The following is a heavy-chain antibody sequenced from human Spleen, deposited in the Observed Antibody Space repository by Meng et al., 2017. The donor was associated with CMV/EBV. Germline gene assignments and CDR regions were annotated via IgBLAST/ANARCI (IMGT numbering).Heavy chain of an antibody. D-gene: IGHD4-17*01. CDR2: VSSGSDYI. J-gene: IGHJ6*02. V-gene: IGHV3-21*01. CDR3: ARDYYGETSDPMYYYAMDV. Sequence: GESLKISCVASGFTFSFYSMNWVRQAPGKGLEWVSSVSSGSDYIYYADSLKGRFTVSRDNAKNSLYLQMNSLRAEDTAVYYCARDYYGETSDPMYYYAMDVWGQGTTVTVSS. CDR1: GFTFSFYS.